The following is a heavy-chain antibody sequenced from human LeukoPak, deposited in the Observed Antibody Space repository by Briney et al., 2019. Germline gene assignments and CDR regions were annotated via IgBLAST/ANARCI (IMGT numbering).Heavy chain of an antibody. J-gene: IGHJ4*02. CDR2: IRYDGSNK. Sequence: GGSLRLSCAASGFTFSSYGMHWVRQAPGKGLERVAFIRYDGSNKYYADSVKGRFTISRDNSKNTLYLQMNSLRAEDTAVYYCAKLSNIAAAGFDYWGQGTLVTVSS. V-gene: IGHV3-30*02. CDR3: AKLSNIAAAGFDY. CDR1: GFTFSSYG. D-gene: IGHD6-13*01.